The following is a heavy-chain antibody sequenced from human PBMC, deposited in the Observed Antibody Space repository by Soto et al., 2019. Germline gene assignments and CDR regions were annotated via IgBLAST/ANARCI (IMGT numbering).Heavy chain of an antibody. CDR2: IFYTGST. CDR3: ASALYCSGGSCSFDP. D-gene: IGHD2-15*01. V-gene: IGHV4-61*08. CDR1: GGSISSGGYY. Sequence: SETLSLTCTVSGGSISSGGYYWSWIRQHPGKGLEWIGFIFYTGSTSYNPSLKSRVTISMDTSKNQFSLKLTSVTAADTVVYYCASALYCSGGSCSFDPWGQGTLVTVSS. J-gene: IGHJ5*02.